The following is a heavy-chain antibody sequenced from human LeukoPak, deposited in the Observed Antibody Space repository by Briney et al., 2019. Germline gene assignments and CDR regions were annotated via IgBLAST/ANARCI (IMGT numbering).Heavy chain of an antibody. J-gene: IGHJ4*02. CDR2: IRSKAYGGTT. D-gene: IGHD4-17*01. CDR1: GFTFGDYA. Sequence: GGSLRLSCTASGFTFGDYAMSWFRQAPGKGLEWVGFIRSKAYGGTTEYAASVKGRFTISRDDSKSIAYLQMNSLKTEDTAVYYRTLMGMTTVTISFDYWGQGTLVTVSS. V-gene: IGHV3-49*03. CDR3: TLMGMTTVTISFDY.